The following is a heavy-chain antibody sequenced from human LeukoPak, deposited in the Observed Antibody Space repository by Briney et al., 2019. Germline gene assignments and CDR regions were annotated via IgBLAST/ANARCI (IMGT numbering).Heavy chain of an antibody. J-gene: IGHJ4*02. V-gene: IGHV1-2*02. CDR1: VYTFTDYY. CDR3: ARANFLYCSSSTCLFDY. Sequence: VASVKVSCKASVYTFTDYYMHWVRQAPGQGFEWMGWINPNDGDTNYAQKFQGRVTMTRDTSISTAHMEVSRLRSDDTAVYYCARANFLYCSSSTCLFDYWGQGTLVTVSS. D-gene: IGHD2-2*01. CDR2: INPNDGDT.